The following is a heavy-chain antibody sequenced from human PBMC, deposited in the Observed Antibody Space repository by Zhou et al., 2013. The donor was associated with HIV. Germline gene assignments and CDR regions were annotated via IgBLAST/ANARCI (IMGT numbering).Heavy chain of an antibody. J-gene: IGHJ4*02. CDR3: ASGRQIVKT. CDR2: IIPSSGTV. V-gene: IGHV1-69*12. CDR1: GGTFSSYA. Sequence: QVQLVQSGAEVKKPGSSVKVSCKASGGTFSSYAISWVRQAPGQGLEWMGGIIPSSGTVNFAQKFQDRVILTADASTSTVYMDLSRLTSEDTAVYYCASGRQIVKTWGQGTLVT. D-gene: IGHD1-26*01.